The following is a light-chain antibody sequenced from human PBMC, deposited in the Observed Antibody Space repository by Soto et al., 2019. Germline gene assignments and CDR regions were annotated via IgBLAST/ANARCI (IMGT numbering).Light chain of an antibody. Sequence: DIQMTQLPSSMSASVGDRVTITCRASQGISRWLAWYHQKPGKAPNLLIYSASTMHSGVQLRFSGSGSGTEFTLTNSRLQPEDFGTYYYQQANSFPLTFGLGTQVDMK. V-gene: IGKV1-12*01. J-gene: IGKJ3*01. CDR2: SAS. CDR3: QQANSFPLT. CDR1: QGISRW.